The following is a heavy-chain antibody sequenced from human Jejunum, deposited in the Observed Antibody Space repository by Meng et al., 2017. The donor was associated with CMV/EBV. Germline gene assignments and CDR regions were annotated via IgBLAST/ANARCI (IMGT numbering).Heavy chain of an antibody. CDR1: GFTFSSYA. V-gene: IGHV3-30*04. J-gene: IGHJ5*02. CDR3: AGGGPAIYSPFDP. CDR2: ISYDGRNK. D-gene: IGHD3-16*01. Sequence: SGFTFSSYALHWVRQAPGKGLEWVAFISYDGRNKYYADSVKGRFTISTDNSENTLYLQMNSLRVEDTAVYYCAGGGPAIYSPFDPWGQGTLVTVSS.